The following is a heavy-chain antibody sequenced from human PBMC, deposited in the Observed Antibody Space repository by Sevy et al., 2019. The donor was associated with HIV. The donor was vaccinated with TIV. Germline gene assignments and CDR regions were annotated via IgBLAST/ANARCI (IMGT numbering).Heavy chain of an antibody. Sequence: SETLSLTCTVSGGSISSGDYYWSWIRQPPGKGLEWIGYIYYSWSTYYNPSLKSRVTISVDTSKNQFSLKLSSVTAADTAVYYCARDAAQDYYYYYGMDVWGQGTTVTVSS. CDR1: GGSISSGDYY. CDR3: ARDAAQDYYYYYGMDV. V-gene: IGHV4-30-4*01. CDR2: IYYSWST. D-gene: IGHD2-15*01. J-gene: IGHJ6*02.